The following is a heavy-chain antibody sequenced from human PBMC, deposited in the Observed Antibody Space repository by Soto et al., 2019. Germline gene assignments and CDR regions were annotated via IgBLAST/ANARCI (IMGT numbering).Heavy chain of an antibody. Sequence: EVQLLESGGGLVQPGGSLRLSCAASGFTFSSYAMSWVRQAPGKGLEWVSAISGSGGSKYYADSVKGRFTISRDNSKNTLYLQMNSLRAEDTAVYYCAKDLVERRMPQYDYWGQGTLVTVSS. D-gene: IGHD1-1*01. CDR2: ISGSGGSK. CDR1: GFTFSSYA. CDR3: AKDLVERRMPQYDY. V-gene: IGHV3-23*01. J-gene: IGHJ4*02.